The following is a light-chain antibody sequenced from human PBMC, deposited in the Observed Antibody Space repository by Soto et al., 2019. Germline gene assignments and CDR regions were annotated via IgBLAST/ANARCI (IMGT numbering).Light chain of an antibody. V-gene: IGKV3-20*01. CDR3: QQYGSSGT. CDR1: QSVSKNY. J-gene: IGKJ1*01. CDR2: GAS. Sequence: EIVLTQSPGTLSLSPGEIATLSCMASQSVSKNYLAWXQQXPGXAPXXLIYGASNRATGIPDRLSGSGSGTDFTLTISRQEPEDFAVYYCQQYGSSGTFGQGTKVDIK.